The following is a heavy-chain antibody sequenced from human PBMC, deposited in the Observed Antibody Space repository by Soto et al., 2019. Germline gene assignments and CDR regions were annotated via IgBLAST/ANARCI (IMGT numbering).Heavy chain of an antibody. Sequence: SETLSLTCTVSGGSISSYYWSWIRQPPGKGLEWIGYIYYSGSTNYNPSLKSRVTISVDTSKNQFSLKLSSVTAADTAVYYCAISRIEPPYYYYMDVWGQGSTVPVSS. D-gene: IGHD2-15*01. CDR3: AISRIEPPYYYYMDV. J-gene: IGHJ6*03. CDR2: IYYSGST. CDR1: GGSISSYY. V-gene: IGHV4-59*08.